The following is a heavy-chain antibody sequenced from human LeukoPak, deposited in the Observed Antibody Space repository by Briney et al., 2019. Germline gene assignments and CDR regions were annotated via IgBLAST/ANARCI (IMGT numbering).Heavy chain of an antibody. V-gene: IGHV3-21*01. J-gene: IGHJ3*02. CDR3: ARDLVVTATPNDSFDI. D-gene: IGHD2-21*02. CDR2: ISSSSSYI. Sequence: GESLRLSCAASGFTFSSYSMHWVRQAPGKGLEWVSSISSSSSYIYYADSVKGRFTISRDNAKNSLYLQMNSLRAEDTAVYYCARDLVVTATPNDSFDIWGQGTMVTVSS. CDR1: GFTFSSYS.